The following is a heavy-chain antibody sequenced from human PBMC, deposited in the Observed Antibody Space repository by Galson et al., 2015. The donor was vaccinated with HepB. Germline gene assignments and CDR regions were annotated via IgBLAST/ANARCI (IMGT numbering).Heavy chain of an antibody. J-gene: IGHJ4*02. Sequence: SVKVSCKASGYTFTGYYIHWVRQAPGQGLEWMGRINPNSGATNYAQKFQGRVTMTRDTSISTAYMELSRLRSDGTAVYYCARDQRPNPRADIVVVPAATEDRDYWGQGTLVTVSS. CDR3: ARDQRPNPRADIVVVPAATEDRDY. V-gene: IGHV1-2*06. CDR1: GYTFTGYY. CDR2: INPNSGAT. D-gene: IGHD2-2*01.